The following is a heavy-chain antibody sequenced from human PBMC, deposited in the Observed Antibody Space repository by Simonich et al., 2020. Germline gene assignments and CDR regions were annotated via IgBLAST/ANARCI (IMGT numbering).Heavy chain of an antibody. D-gene: IGHD2-8*01. J-gene: IGHJ4*02. CDR3: ARQRVLMVYAIDY. CDR2: LYYSWST. V-gene: IGHV4-39*01. Sequence: QLQLQESGPGLVKPSETLSLTCTVSGGSISSSMYYWGWIRQPPGKGLEWIGSLYYSWSTYYNPSLKSRVTISVDTSKNQFSLKLSSVPAADTAVDYCARQRVLMVYAIDYWGQGTLVTVSS. CDR1: GGSISSSMYY.